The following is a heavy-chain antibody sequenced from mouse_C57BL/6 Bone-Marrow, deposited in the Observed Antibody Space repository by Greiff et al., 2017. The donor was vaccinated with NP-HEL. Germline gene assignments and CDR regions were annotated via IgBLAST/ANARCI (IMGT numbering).Heavy chain of an antibody. V-gene: IGHV1-53*01. J-gene: IGHJ2*01. Sequence: QVQLQQPGTELVKPGASVKLSGKASGYTFTSYWLPWVKQRPGQGLEWIGNINPSNGGTKYNEKVKSKATLPVVKSSSPAYMQLSSLTSEDSAVYYCARSRGGLFITDYWGECTTLTVSS. CDR3: ARSRGGLFITDY. D-gene: IGHD1-1*01. CDR1: GYTFTSYW. CDR2: INPSNGGT.